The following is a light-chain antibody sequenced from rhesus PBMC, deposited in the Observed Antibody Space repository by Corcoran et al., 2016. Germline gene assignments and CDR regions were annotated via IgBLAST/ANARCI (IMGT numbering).Light chain of an antibody. CDR1: QSISNW. Sequence: DIQMTQSPSSLSASVGDTVTITCRASQSISNWLAWYQQKPGKAPKLLIYKASSLQSGVPSRFSGSGSGTDFTLTISSLQSEDFATYYCQQYSSYPCSCGQGTKVEIK. CDR2: KAS. V-gene: IGKV1-22*01. CDR3: QQYSSYPCS. J-gene: IGKJ2*01.